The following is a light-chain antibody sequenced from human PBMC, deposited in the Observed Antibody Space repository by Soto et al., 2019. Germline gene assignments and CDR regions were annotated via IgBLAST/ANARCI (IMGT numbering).Light chain of an antibody. Sequence: IQMTQSPSTLSASVGDRVTFTCRASQTIRNSLAWYQQKPGKAPKLLIYDASILESGVPSRLSGSGSGTEFTLTISRLQPDDFATYYCQQYNSYSLTFGQGTKVEVK. CDR1: QTIRNS. V-gene: IGKV1-5*01. J-gene: IGKJ1*01. CDR2: DAS. CDR3: QQYNSYSLT.